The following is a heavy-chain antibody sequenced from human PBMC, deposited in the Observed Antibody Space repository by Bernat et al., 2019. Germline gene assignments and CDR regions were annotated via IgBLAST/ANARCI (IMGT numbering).Heavy chain of an antibody. D-gene: IGHD5-18*01. CDR1: GFTFSSYW. J-gene: IGHJ6*03. V-gene: IGHV3-74*01. Sequence: EVQLVESGGGLVQPGGSLRLSCAASGFTFSSYWMHWVRQAPGKGLVWVSRINSDGSSTSYADSVKGRFTISRDNAKNTLYLQMNSLRAEETAVYYCTVDTAMVVKYYYYYMDVWGKGTTVTVSS. CDR3: TVDTAMVVKYYYYYMDV. CDR2: INSDGSST.